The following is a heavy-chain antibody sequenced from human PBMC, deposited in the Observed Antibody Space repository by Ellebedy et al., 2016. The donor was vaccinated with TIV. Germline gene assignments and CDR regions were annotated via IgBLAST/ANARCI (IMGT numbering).Heavy chain of an antibody. Sequence: SETLSLXCTVSGGSISSYYWSWIRQPAGKGLEWIGRIYTSGSTNYNPSLKSRVTMSVDTSKNQFSLKLSSVTAADTAVYYCARAIAAAGTPELDYWGQGTLVTVSS. CDR1: GGSISSYY. J-gene: IGHJ4*02. V-gene: IGHV4-4*07. CDR3: ARAIAAAGTPELDY. CDR2: IYTSGST. D-gene: IGHD6-13*01.